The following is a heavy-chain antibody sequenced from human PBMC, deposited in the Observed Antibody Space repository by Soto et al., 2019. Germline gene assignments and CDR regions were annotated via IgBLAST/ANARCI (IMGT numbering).Heavy chain of an antibody. V-gene: IGHV4-31*03. CDR3: ASWATYYYGSGSYFYFDY. CDR1: GGSISSCGYY. J-gene: IGHJ4*02. D-gene: IGHD3-10*01. CDR2: IYYSGST. Sequence: SETLSLTCTVSGGSISSCGYYWSWIRQHPGKGLEWIGYIYYSGSTHYNPSLKSRVTISVDTSKNQFSLKLSSVTAADTAVCYCASWATYYYGSGSYFYFDYWGQGTLVTVSS.